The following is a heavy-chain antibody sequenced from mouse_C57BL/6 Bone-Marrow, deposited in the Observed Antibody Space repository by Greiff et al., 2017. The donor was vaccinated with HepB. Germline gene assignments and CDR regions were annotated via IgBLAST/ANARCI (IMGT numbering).Heavy chain of an antibody. D-gene: IGHD1-1*01. CDR3: ARDDFYYYGSSLFAY. Sequence: EVQLQESGPGLVKPSQSLSLTCSVTGYSITSGYYWNWIRQFPGNKLEWMGYISYDGSNNYNPSLKNRISITRDTSKNQFFLKLNSVTTEDTATYYCARDDFYYYGSSLFAYWGQGTLVTVSA. CDR2: ISYDGSN. J-gene: IGHJ3*01. V-gene: IGHV3-6*01. CDR1: GYSITSGYY.